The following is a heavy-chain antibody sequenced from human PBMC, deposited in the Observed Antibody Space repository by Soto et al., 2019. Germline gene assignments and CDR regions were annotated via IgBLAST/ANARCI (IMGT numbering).Heavy chain of an antibody. CDR1: GGSISSSSYY. J-gene: IGHJ6*02. V-gene: IGHV4-39*01. CDR3: ARRGYGSGSYYVDV. Sequence: ETLSLTCTVSGGSISSSSYYWGWIRQPPGKGLEWIGSIYYSGSTYYNPSLKSRVTISVDTSKNQFSLKLSSVTAADTAVYYCARRGYGSGSYYVDVWGQGTTVTVSS. CDR2: IYYSGST. D-gene: IGHD3-10*01.